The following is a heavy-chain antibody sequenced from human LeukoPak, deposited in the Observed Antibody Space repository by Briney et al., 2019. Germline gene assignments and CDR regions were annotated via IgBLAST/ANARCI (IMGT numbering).Heavy chain of an antibody. CDR1: GFTFSYYY. CDR3: ARGGGYCSSTSCYTPAFDI. V-gene: IGHV3-11*04. Sequence: GGSLRLSCAASGFTFSYYYMSWIRQAPGKGLEWVSYIGSSDADTYYADSVKGRFTISRDNAKNSLYLQMNSLRAEDTAVYYCARGGGYCSSTSCYTPAFDIWGQGTMVTVSS. J-gene: IGHJ3*02. CDR2: IGSSDADT. D-gene: IGHD2-2*02.